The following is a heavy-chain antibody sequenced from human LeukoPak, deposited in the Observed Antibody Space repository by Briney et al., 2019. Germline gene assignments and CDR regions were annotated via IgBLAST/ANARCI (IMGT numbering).Heavy chain of an antibody. CDR3: ASVTLSAYDGDY. V-gene: IGHV1-69*04. Sequence: SVKVSCKASGGTFSSYAISWVRQAPGQGLEWMGRIIPILGIANYAQKFQGRVTITADKSTSTAYMELSSLRSEDTAVYYCASVTLSAYDGDYRGQGTLVTVSS. CDR1: GGTFSSYA. D-gene: IGHD5-12*01. CDR2: IIPILGIA. J-gene: IGHJ4*02.